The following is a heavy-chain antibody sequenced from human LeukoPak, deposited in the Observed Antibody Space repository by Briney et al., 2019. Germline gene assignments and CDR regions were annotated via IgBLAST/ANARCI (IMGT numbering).Heavy chain of an antibody. J-gene: IGHJ4*02. CDR2: IKQDGSEK. D-gene: IGHD2-2*01. CDR1: GFTFSSYW. CDR3: AKRSGTGYCSSTSCSHFDY. V-gene: IGHV3-7*01. Sequence: GGSLRLSCAASGFTFSSYWMSWVRQAPGKGLEWVANIKQDGSEKYYVDSVKGRFTISRDNSKNTLYLQMNSLRAEDTAVYYCAKRSGTGYCSSTSCSHFDYWGQGTLVTVSP.